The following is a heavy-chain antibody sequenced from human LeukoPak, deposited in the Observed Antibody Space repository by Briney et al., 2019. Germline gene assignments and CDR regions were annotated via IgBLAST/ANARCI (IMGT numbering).Heavy chain of an antibody. CDR2: IKSKTDGGTT. J-gene: IGHJ3*02. CDR3: TTALNWNYGGDAFDI. D-gene: IGHD1-7*01. V-gene: IGHV3-15*01. Sequence: GGSLRLSCAASGFTFSNAWMSRVRQAPGKGLEWVGRIKSKTDGGTTDYAAPVKGRFTISRDDSKNTLYLQMNSLKTEDTAVYYCTTALNWNYGGDAFDIWGQGTMVTVSS. CDR1: GFTFSNAW.